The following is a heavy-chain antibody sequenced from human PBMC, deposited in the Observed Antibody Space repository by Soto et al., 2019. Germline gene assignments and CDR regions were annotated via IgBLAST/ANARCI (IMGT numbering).Heavy chain of an antibody. Sequence: EVLLLESGGGLVQPGGSLRLTCAASGFTFSIYAMSWVRQAPGKGLEWVSAISGGGGGTYYADSVKGRFTISRDNSKNTLYLQMNSLRAEDTAVYYCAKVSAYSAFSYFDYCRQGTLVTVSS. J-gene: IGHJ4*02. CDR1: GFTFSIYA. D-gene: IGHD3-16*01. CDR2: ISGGGGGT. CDR3: AKVSAYSAFSYFDY. V-gene: IGHV3-23*01.